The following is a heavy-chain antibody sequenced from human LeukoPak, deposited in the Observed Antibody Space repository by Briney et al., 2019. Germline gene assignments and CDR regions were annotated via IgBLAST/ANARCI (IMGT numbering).Heavy chain of an antibody. V-gene: IGHV4-4*07. Sequence: SETLSLTCTVSGGSISSYYWSRIRQPAGKGLEWIGRIYTSGSTNYNPSLKSRVTMSVDTSKNQFSLKLSSVTAADTAVYYCARETYYYGSGSYYTPDYYYYYMDVWGKGTTVTVSS. D-gene: IGHD3-10*01. CDR2: IYTSGST. J-gene: IGHJ6*03. CDR3: ARETYYYGSGSYYTPDYYYYYMDV. CDR1: GGSISSYY.